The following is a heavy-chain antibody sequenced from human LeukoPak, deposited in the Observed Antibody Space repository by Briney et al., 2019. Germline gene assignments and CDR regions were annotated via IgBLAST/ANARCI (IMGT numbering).Heavy chain of an antibody. D-gene: IGHD3-22*01. CDR2: MNPNSGNT. Sequence: ASVKVSCKASGYTLTSYAINWVRQATGQGLEWMGWMNPNSGNTGYAQKFQGRVTMTRNTSISTAYMELSSLRSEDTAVYYCARGYDSSGYGTSGGSDYWGQGTLVTVSS. V-gene: IGHV1-8*02. J-gene: IGHJ4*02. CDR1: GYTLTSYA. CDR3: ARGYDSSGYGTSGGSDY.